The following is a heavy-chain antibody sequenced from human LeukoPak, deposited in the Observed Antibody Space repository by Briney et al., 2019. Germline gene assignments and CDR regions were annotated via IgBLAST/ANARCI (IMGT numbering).Heavy chain of an antibody. CDR2: IYTSGST. J-gene: IGHJ4*02. CDR1: GXSISSYY. V-gene: IGHV4-4*07. D-gene: IGHD4-23*01. CDR3: ARESPTTVVTADTYFDY. Sequence: SETLSLTCTVSGXSISSYYWSWIRQPAGKGLEWIGRIYTSGSTNYNPSLKSRVTMSVDTSKNQFSLKLSSVTAADTAVYYCARESPTTVVTADTYFDYWGQGTLVTVSS.